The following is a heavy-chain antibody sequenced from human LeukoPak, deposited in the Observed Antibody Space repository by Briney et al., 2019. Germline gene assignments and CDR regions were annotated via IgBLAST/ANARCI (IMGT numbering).Heavy chain of an antibody. D-gene: IGHD2-15*01. CDR3: ARAYCSGGSCFSRGNFDY. CDR2: IYYSGST. J-gene: IGHJ4*02. V-gene: IGHV4-59*08. Sequence: SETLSLTCTVSGGPISGYYWSWIRQPPGKGLEWIGYIYYSGSTSYNPSLKSRVTMSLDSSKNQLSLKMSSVTAADTAVYFCARAYCSGGSCFSRGNFDYWGQGTLVTVSS. CDR1: GGPISGYY.